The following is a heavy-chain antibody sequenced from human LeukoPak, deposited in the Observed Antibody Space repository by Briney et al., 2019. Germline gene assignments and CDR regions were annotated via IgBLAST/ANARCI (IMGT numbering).Heavy chain of an antibody. CDR2: INSDGSST. Sequence: GGSLRLSCAASGFTFSSYSMNWVRQAPVKALVWVSRINSDGSSTSYADSVKGRFTISRDNAKNTLYLQMNSLRAEDTAVYYCARERWMVVVNWGQGTLVTVSS. CDR3: ARERWMVVVN. CDR1: GFTFSSYS. J-gene: IGHJ4*02. V-gene: IGHV3-74*01. D-gene: IGHD3-22*01.